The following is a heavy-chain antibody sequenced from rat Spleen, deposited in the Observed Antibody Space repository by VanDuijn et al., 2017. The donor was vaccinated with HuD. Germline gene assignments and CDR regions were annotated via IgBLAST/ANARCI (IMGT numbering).Heavy chain of an antibody. CDR3: TTRDYGYNY. V-gene: IGHV5-20*01. CDR1: GFTFSNYD. CDR2: ISYDGSST. Sequence: EVQLVESGGGLVQPGRSMKLSCAASGFTFSNYDMAWVRQAPTKGLEWVASISYDGSSTYYRDSVKGRFTISRDNAKSTLYLQMDSLRSEDTATNYCTTRDYGYNYWGQGVMVTVSS. J-gene: IGHJ2*01. D-gene: IGHD1-9*01.